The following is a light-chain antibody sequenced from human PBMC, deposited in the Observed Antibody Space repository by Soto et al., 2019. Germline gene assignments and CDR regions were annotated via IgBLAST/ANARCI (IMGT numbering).Light chain of an antibody. CDR1: QPVNTF. CDR2: DAS. CDR3: QHYKNYSYS. Sequence: IQMTQSPSTVSASVGDSVTISCRASQPVNTFLAWYQQKPGGAPKVVIFDASNLGSGVPSRFSGSGFGTEFTLSITSLQPDDFATYYCQHYKNYSYSFGQGTKLEIK. J-gene: IGKJ2*03. V-gene: IGKV1-5*01.